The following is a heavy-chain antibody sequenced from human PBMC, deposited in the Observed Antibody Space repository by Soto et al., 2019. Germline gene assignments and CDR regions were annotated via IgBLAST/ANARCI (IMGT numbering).Heavy chain of an antibody. J-gene: IGHJ5*02. CDR3: ASPGRSSSWRGHGNWFGP. D-gene: IGHD6-13*01. CDR1: GGSFSGYY. V-gene: IGHV4-34*01. Sequence: SETLSFTCPVYGGSFSGYYWSWIRQPPGKGLEGIGEINHSGSTNYNPSLKSRVGRSVDTAKNLFSLKLSSVTAADMAVYYCASPGRSSSWRGHGNWFGPGGQGTLVTDSS. CDR2: INHSGST.